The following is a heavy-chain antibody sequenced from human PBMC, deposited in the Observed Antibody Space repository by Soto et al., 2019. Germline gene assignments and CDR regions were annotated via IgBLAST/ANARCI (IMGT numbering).Heavy chain of an antibody. V-gene: IGHV3-23*01. CDR1: GFTFSSYT. Sequence: GGSMRLSCAASGFTFSSYTRIWVRQAAGKGLEWVSAISGSGGSTYYADSVKGRFTISRDNSKNTLYLLMNSLRAEDTAVYYCAKGTRIAAAGTSLDYWGQGNLVTVSS. CDR2: ISGSGGST. J-gene: IGHJ4*02. CDR3: AKGTRIAAAGTSLDY. D-gene: IGHD6-13*01.